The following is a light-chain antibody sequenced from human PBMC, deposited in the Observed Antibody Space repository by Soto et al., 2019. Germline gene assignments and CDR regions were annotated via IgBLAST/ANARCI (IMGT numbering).Light chain of an antibody. CDR1: QSVSSN. CDR3: QQYGSSPVT. Sequence: DIVMTQSPATLSVSPGERATLSCRASQSVSSNLAWFQQKRGQAPRLLIYGASSRATGIPDRFSGSGSGTDFTLTISRLEPEDFAVYYCQQYGSSPVTFGQGTKVDIK. J-gene: IGKJ1*01. V-gene: IGKV3-20*01. CDR2: GAS.